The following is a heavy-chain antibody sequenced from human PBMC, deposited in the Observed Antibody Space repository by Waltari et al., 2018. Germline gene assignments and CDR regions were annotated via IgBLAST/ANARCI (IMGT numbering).Heavy chain of an antibody. V-gene: IGHV3-7*01. J-gene: IGHJ1*01. CDR1: GFTFSSHW. D-gene: IGHD1-26*01. Sequence: EVQLMESGGVLVQPGGSLRLSCAASGFTFSSHWLPWVRQAPGKGLEWVANIKEDGSEKYYVDSVKGRFTISRDNAKNSLYLQMNSLRVEDAAVYYCARLIGGTLTEYYQWGQGTLVTVPS. CDR3: ARLIGGTLTEYYQ. CDR2: IKEDGSEK.